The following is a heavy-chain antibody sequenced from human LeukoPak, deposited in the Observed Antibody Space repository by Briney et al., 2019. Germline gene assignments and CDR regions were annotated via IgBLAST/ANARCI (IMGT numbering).Heavy chain of an antibody. V-gene: IGHV3-53*01. J-gene: IGHJ4*02. CDR3: ATGRGDY. CDR2: INTGGTT. CDR1: GFTFSNAW. Sequence: QPGGPLGLSCAASGFTFSNAWMSWVRQAPGKGLECVSLINTGGTTYYADSVKGRFTISRDDSQNTVYLQMNSLRAEDTALYYCATGRGDYWGQGTLVTVSS. D-gene: IGHD3-16*01.